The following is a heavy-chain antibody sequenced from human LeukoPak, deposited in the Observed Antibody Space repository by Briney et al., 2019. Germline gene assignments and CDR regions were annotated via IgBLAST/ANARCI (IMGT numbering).Heavy chain of an antibody. J-gene: IGHJ5*02. CDR2: IIPIFGTA. D-gene: IGHD2-2*02. CDR3: ARAKLGYCSSTSCYTWFDP. CDR1: GGTXSSYA. Sequence: GGTXSSYAXXWVRQAPXXXXXWMGGIIPIFGTANYAQKFQGRVTITADESTSTAYMELSSLRSEDTAVYYCARAKLGYCSSTSCYTWFDPWGQGTLVTVSS. V-gene: IGHV1-69*01.